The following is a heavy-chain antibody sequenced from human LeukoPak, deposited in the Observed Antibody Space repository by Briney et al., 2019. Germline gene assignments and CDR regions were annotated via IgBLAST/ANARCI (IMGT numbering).Heavy chain of an antibody. J-gene: IGHJ3*02. CDR1: GGSISSGSYY. Sequence: PSQTLSLTCTVSGGSISSGSYYWSWIRQPAGKGREWIGRIYTSGSTNYNPSLKSRVTISVDTSKSQFSLKLRSVTAADTAVYYCARVGGITMIVVLITDAFDIWGQGTMVTVSS. CDR2: IYTSGST. D-gene: IGHD3-22*01. CDR3: ARVGGITMIVVLITDAFDI. V-gene: IGHV4-61*02.